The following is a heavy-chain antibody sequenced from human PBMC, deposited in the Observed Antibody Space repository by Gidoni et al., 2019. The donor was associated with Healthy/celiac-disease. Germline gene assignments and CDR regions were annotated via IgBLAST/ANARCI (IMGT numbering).Heavy chain of an antibody. Sequence: QVQLVQSVAEVKKPGASVKVSCKASGYTFTSYGISWVRQAPGQGLEWMGWISAYNGNTNYAQKLQGRVTMTTDTSTSTAYMELRSLRSDDTAVYYCAREGAVPNPNPYYYYYYYGMDVWGQGTTVTVSS. D-gene: IGHD2-2*01. CDR1: GYTFTSYG. CDR2: ISAYNGNT. V-gene: IGHV1-18*01. CDR3: AREGAVPNPNPYYYYYYYGMDV. J-gene: IGHJ6*02.